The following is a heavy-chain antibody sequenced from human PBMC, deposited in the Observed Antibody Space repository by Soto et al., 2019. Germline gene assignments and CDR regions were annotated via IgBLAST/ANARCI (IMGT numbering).Heavy chain of an antibody. Sequence: PGGSLRLSCEASGFTFRIFGMHWVRQAPGKGLEWVSGIRGFSPYTFYAESVKGRFTISRDNAKNSLYLQMNSLGVEDTAVYYCARDRGYDAHDYYYNAMDVWGQGTTVTVSS. V-gene: IGHV3-21*01. CDR2: IRGFSPYT. CDR1: GFTFRIFG. J-gene: IGHJ6*02. D-gene: IGHD2-15*01. CDR3: ARDRGYDAHDYYYNAMDV.